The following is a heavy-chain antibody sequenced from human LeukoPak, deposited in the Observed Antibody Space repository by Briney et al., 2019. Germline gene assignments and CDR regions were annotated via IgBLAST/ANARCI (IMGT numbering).Heavy chain of an antibody. Sequence: PGGSLRLSCEISGFSVSVNYINWVRQAPGKGLEWVSVIHTDGTKYYGDSVKGRFIISRDESKNTVYLQMNSPRAEDTAMYYCARDPLSWEIRGWDDGYDVRGQGTMVTVSS. J-gene: IGHJ3*01. CDR3: ARDPLSWEIRGWDDGYDV. CDR1: GFSVSVNY. V-gene: IGHV3-53*01. D-gene: IGHD1-26*01. CDR2: IHTDGTK.